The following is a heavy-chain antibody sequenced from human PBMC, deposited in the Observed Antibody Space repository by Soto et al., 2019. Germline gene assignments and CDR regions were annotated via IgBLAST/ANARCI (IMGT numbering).Heavy chain of an antibody. CDR1: GGTFSSYA. D-gene: IGHD3-22*01. CDR2: IIPIFGTA. Sequence: SVKVSCKASGGTFSSYAISWLRQSPGQGLEWMGGIIPIFGTANYAQKFQGRVTITADESTSTAYMELSSLRSEDTAVYYCARDRYDSSGYPDYYFDYWGQGTLVTVSS. J-gene: IGHJ4*02. V-gene: IGHV1-69*13. CDR3: ARDRYDSSGYPDYYFDY.